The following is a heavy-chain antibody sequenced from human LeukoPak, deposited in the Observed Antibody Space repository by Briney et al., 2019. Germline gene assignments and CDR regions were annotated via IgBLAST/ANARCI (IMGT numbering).Heavy chain of an antibody. D-gene: IGHD5-18*01. V-gene: IGHV4-59*01. J-gene: IGHJ4*02. CDR3: AWGEGYSYGLNY. Sequence: SETLSLTCTVSGGSISSYYWSWIRQPPGKGLEWIGYIYYSGSTNCNPSLKSRVTISVDTSKNQFSLKLRSVTAADTAVYYCAWGEGYSYGLNYWGQGTLATVSS. CDR2: IYYSGST. CDR1: GGSISSYY.